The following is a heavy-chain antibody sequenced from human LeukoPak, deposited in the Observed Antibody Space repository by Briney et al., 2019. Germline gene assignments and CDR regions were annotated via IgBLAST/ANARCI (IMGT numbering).Heavy chain of an antibody. Sequence: PSETLSLTCTVSGGSISSGDYYWSWIRQPPGKGLEWIGYIYYSGSTYYNPSLKSRVTISVDTSKNQFSLKLSSVTAADTAVYYCASAESSGTNWFDPWGQGTLVTVSS. D-gene: IGHD3-22*01. V-gene: IGHV4-30-4*01. J-gene: IGHJ5*02. CDR2: IYYSGST. CDR3: ASAESSGTNWFDP. CDR1: GGSISSGDYY.